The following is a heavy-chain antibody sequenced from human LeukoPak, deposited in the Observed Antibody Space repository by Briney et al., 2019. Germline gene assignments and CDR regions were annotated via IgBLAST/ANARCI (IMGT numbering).Heavy chain of an antibody. CDR2: IRYDGSNK. V-gene: IGHV3-30*02. CDR1: GFTFSTYG. CDR3: AKTSGCGGDCSWGATTGYYFDY. Sequence: PGGSLRLSCAASGFTFSTYGMHWVRQAPGKGLEWVAFIRYDGSNKYYADSVKGRFTISRDNSKNTLYLQMNSLRAEDTAVYYCAKTSGCGGDCSWGATTGYYFDYWGQGTLVTVSS. J-gene: IGHJ4*02. D-gene: IGHD2-21*02.